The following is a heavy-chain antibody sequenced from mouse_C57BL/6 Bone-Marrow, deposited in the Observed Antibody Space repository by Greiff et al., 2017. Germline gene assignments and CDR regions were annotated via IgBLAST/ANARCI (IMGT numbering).Heavy chain of an antibody. V-gene: IGHV1-64*01. CDR3: ARKECLYDMDD. Sequence: VQLQQPGAELVKPGASVKLSCKASGYTFTSYWMQWVKQRPGQGLEWIGMIHPNRGSTNYNEKFKSKATLTVDKSSSTAYMQLSSLTSEDTAVYYCARKECLYDMDDWGKGTSVTVSS. CDR2: IHPNRGST. J-gene: IGHJ4*01. CDR1: GYTFTSYW.